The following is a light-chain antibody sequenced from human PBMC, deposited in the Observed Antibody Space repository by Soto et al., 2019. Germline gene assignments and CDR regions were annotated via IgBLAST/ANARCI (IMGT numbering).Light chain of an antibody. V-gene: IGLV2-11*01. Sequence: QSALTQPRSVSGSPGQSVTISCTGTSSDVGGYDYVSWFQQHPGKVPKLLIYDVTKRPSGVPDRFSGSKSGNTASLTISGLQADDEADYYCASLTTTNFVFGTGTKLTVL. CDR1: SSDVGGYDY. CDR3: ASLTTTNFV. J-gene: IGLJ1*01. CDR2: DVT.